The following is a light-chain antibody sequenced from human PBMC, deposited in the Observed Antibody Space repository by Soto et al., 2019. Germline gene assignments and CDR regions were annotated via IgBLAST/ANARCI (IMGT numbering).Light chain of an antibody. CDR3: QQYRSSSTST. Sequence: EIVLTQSPGTLSLSPGERATLSCRASQSVSSTYLAWYQHKPGQPPTLLIYGASSRVTGIPDRFSRSGSGTVFSLTISSLEPEDFAVYYRQQYRSSSTSTFGNPTNV. J-gene: IGKJ1*01. CDR2: GAS. CDR1: QSVSSTY. V-gene: IGKV3-20*01.